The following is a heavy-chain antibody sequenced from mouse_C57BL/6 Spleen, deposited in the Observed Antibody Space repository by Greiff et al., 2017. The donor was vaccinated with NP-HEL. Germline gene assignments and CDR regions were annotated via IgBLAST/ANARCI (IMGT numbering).Heavy chain of an antibody. CDR3: TTDNDYAIYDAMDD. CDR2: IDPETGGT. J-gene: IGHJ4*01. CDR1: GYTFTDYE. D-gene: IGHD2-4*01. Sequence: QVQLQQSGAELVRPGASVTLSCKASGYTFTDYEMHWVKQTPVHGLEWIGAIDPETGGTAYNQKFKGKAILTADKSSSTAYMELRSRTSEDSAVYYCTTDNDYAIYDAMDDWGQGTSVTGSS. V-gene: IGHV1-15*01.